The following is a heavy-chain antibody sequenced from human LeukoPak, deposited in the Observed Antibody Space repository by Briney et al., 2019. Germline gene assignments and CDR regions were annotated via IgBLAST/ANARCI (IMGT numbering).Heavy chain of an antibody. CDR1: GGSISSYY. Sequence: SETLSLACTVSGGSISSYYWSWIRQPPGKGLEWIGYIYYSGSTSYNPSLKSRVTISVDTSKNQISLKVRSVTAADTAVYYCARDGRAGSYYYYMDVWGKGTTVTVSS. D-gene: IGHD6-13*01. J-gene: IGHJ6*03. CDR3: ARDGRAGSYYYYMDV. V-gene: IGHV4-59*01. CDR2: IYYSGST.